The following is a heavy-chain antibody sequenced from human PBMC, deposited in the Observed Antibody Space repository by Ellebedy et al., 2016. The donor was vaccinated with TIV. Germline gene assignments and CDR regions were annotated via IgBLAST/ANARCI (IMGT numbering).Heavy chain of an antibody. J-gene: IGHJ4*02. CDR1: GFTFSSYA. D-gene: IGHD5-18*01. V-gene: IGHV3-30*04. CDR2: ISYDGSNK. Sequence: PGGSLRLSCAASGFTFSSYAIHWVRQAPGKGLEWVAVISYDGSNKYYADSVKGRFTISRDNSKNTLYLQMISLRAEDTAVYHCARESSYGLHFDSWGQGTLVIVSS. CDR3: ARESSYGLHFDS.